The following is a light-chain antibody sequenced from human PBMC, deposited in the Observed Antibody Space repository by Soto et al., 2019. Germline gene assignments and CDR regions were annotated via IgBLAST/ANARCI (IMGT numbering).Light chain of an antibody. CDR3: QQRVNWPLT. CDR2: DAS. V-gene: IGKV3-11*01. J-gene: IGKJ4*01. Sequence: EIVLTQSPATVSLFPGETATLSCRASQSISSYLAWYQQKPGQAPRLLIYDASTRATGIPARFSGSGSETDFTLTISSLEPEDFAVYYCQQRVNWPLTFGGGTKVEIK. CDR1: QSISSY.